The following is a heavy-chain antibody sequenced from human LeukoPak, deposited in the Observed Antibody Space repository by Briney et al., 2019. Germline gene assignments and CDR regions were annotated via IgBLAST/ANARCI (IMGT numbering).Heavy chain of an antibody. J-gene: IGHJ4*02. Sequence: GGSLRLSCAGSGFTFSSYAMSWVRQAPGKGLEWVSAISGSGGSTYYADSVKGRFTISRDNSKNTLYLQMNSLRAEDTAVYYCAKDTGYSSGWSHFDYWGQGTLVTVSS. CDR3: AKDTGYSSGWSHFDY. CDR2: ISGSGGST. CDR1: GFTFSSYA. V-gene: IGHV3-23*01. D-gene: IGHD6-19*01.